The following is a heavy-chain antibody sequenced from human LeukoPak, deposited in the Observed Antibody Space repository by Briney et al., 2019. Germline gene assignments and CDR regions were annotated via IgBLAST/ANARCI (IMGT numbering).Heavy chain of an antibody. V-gene: IGHV1-69*05. D-gene: IGHD5-18*01. Sequence: GASVKVSCKASGGTFSSYAISWVRQAPGQGLEWMGRIIPIFGTANYAQKFQGRVTITTDESTSTAYMELSSLRSEDTAVYYCTDSYGYWYYFDYWGQGTLVTVSS. CDR1: GGTFSSYA. CDR2: IIPIFGTA. CDR3: TDSYGYWYYFDY. J-gene: IGHJ4*02.